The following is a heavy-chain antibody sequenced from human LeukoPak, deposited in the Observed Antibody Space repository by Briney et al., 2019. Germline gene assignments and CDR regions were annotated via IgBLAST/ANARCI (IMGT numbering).Heavy chain of an antibody. CDR3: AKVWDLGYSYGNPFDY. CDR2: ISGSGGST. Sequence: GGSLRLSCVASGFTFSSYTMSWVRQAPGKGLEWVSAISGSGGSTYYADSVKGRFTISRDNSKNTLYLQMNSLRAEDTAVYYCAKVWDLGYSYGNPFDYWGQGTLVTVSS. V-gene: IGHV3-23*01. D-gene: IGHD5-18*01. J-gene: IGHJ4*02. CDR1: GFTFSSYT.